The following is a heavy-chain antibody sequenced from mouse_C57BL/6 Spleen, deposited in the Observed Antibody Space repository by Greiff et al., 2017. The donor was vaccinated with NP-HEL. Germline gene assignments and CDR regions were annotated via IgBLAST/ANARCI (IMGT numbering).Heavy chain of an antibody. CDR1: GYAFSSSW. Sequence: QVQLQQSGPELVKPGASVKISCKASGYAFSSSWMNWVKQRPGKGLEWIGRIYPGDGDTNYNGKFKGKATLTADKSSSTAYMQLSSLTSEDSAVYFCARWLRLPFDYWGKGTTLTVSS. D-gene: IGHD3-2*02. CDR2: IYPGDGDT. CDR3: ARWLRLPFDY. V-gene: IGHV1-82*01. J-gene: IGHJ2*01.